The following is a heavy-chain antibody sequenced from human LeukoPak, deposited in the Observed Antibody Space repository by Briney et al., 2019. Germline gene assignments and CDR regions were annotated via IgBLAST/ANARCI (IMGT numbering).Heavy chain of an antibody. V-gene: IGHV3-30*03. CDR2: IPYDGSHR. J-gene: IGHJ6*02. CDR3: SRDIVPTIWELFPYYFYGMDV. D-gene: IGHD5-12*01. Sequence: RPGGSLRLSCAASGFTFSSYGMHWVRQAPGKGLEWVAVIPYDGSHRYYADSVKGRFTISRDNAKKSLSLQMSSLSAEDTAVYFCSRDIVPTIWELFPYYFYGMDVWGRGTTVTVSS. CDR1: GFTFSSYG.